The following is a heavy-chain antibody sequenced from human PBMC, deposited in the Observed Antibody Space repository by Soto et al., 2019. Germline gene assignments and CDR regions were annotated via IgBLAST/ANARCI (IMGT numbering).Heavy chain of an antibody. J-gene: IGHJ6*04. CDR3: AKDGGKYYDFWSGYEDV. CDR2: ISGNGGST. V-gene: IGHV3-23*01. Sequence: EVQLLESGGGLVQPGGSLRLSCAASGFTFSSYAMSWVRQAPGKGLEWVSTISGNGGSTYYADSVKGRFTISRDNSKNTLYLQMNSLRAEDTAVYYCAKDGGKYYDFWSGYEDVWGKGTTVTVSS. D-gene: IGHD3-3*01. CDR1: GFTFSSYA.